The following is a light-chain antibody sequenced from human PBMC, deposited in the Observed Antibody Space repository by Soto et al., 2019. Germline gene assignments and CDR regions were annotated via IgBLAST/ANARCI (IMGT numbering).Light chain of an antibody. Sequence: SYELTQPPSVSVAPGQTASITCGGDNIGTKGVHWYQQKPGQAPELVVYNGRDRPSGIPERFSGSNSGNTATLTITRFEAGDEADFYCQVRESPSDHSVVFGGGTKLTVL. CDR3: QVRESPSDHSVV. J-gene: IGLJ3*02. CDR2: NGR. CDR1: NIGTKG. V-gene: IGLV3-21*02.